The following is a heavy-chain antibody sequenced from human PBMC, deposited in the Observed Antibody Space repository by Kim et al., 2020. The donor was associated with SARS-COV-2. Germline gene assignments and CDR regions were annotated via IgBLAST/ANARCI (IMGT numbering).Heavy chain of an antibody. CDR3: ARVKSGGAGWGGDLDY. CDR2: IIPIFGTA. V-gene: IGHV1-69*13. J-gene: IGHJ4*02. CDR1: GGTFSSYA. D-gene: IGHD2-21*02. Sequence: SVKVSCKASGGTFSSYAISWVRQAPGQGLEWMGGIIPIFGTANYAQKFQGRVTITADESTSTAYMELSSLRSEDTAVYYCARVKSGGAGWGGDLDYWGQGTLVTVSS.